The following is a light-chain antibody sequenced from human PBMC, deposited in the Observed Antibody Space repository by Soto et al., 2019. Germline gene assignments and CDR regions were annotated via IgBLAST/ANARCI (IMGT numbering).Light chain of an antibody. CDR1: QCVSSN. J-gene: IGKJ4*01. V-gene: IGKV3-15*01. CDR3: QQYYNWPPLT. Sequence: EIVMTQSPATLSVSPGERDTLSCRASQCVSSNLAWYQQTPGQAPRLLIYGASTRATDIPARFSGSGSGTEFTLTISSLQSEDFAVYYCQQYYNWPPLTFGGGTKVEIK. CDR2: GAS.